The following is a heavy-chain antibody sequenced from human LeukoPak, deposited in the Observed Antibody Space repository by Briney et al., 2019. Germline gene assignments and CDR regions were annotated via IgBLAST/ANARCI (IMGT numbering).Heavy chain of an antibody. J-gene: IGHJ4*02. Sequence: SVKVSRKASGGTFSSYAISWVRQAPGQGLEWMGRIIPIFGTANYAQKFQGRVTITTEESTSTAYMELSSLRSEDTAVYYCARDRGRGYSYGYDLDYWGQGTLVTV. CDR2: IIPIFGTA. CDR1: GGTFSSYA. D-gene: IGHD5-18*01. CDR3: ARDRGRGYSYGYDLDY. V-gene: IGHV1-69*05.